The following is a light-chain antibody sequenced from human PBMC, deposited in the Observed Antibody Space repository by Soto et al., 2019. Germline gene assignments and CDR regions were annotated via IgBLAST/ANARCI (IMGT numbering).Light chain of an antibody. CDR2: AAS. CDR3: QQYYSSPYT. Sequence: IQMTQSPSSLSASIGDRVTITCRASQSVTSNLNWYQQKFGETPKLLMYAASNLQGGVPSRFSGSGSGTDFTLTISSLQPEDFANYYCQQYYSSPYTFGQGTKLEV. V-gene: IGKV1-39*01. CDR1: QSVTSN. J-gene: IGKJ2*01.